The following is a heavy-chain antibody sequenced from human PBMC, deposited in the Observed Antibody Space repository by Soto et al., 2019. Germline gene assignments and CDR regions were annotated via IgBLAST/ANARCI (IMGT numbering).Heavy chain of an antibody. D-gene: IGHD5-12*01. V-gene: IGHV3-23*01. J-gene: IGHJ4*02. CDR2: ISGSGETT. CDR3: AKVKTWTYLDF. Sequence: GGSLRLSCAASGFTFTNYAMTWVRQAPGRGLEWVSSISGSGETTYYADAVEGRFTISRDNSKSTLYLQMNSLRAEDTALYYCAKVKTWTYLDFWGQGTLVTFSS. CDR1: GFTFTNYA.